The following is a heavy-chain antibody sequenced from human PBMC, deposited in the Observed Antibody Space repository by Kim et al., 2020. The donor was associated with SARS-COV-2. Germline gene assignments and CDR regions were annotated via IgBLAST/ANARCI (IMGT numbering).Heavy chain of an antibody. CDR3: TTDYSSSWYSWFDP. CDR2: IKSKTDGGTT. D-gene: IGHD6-13*01. J-gene: IGHJ5*02. V-gene: IGHV3-15*01. Sequence: GGSLSLSCAASGFTFSNAWMSWVRQAPGKGLEWVGRIKSKTDGGTTDYAAPVKGRFTISRDDSKNTLYLQMNSLKTEDTAVYYCTTDYSSSWYSWFDPWGQGTLVTVSS. CDR1: GFTFSNAW.